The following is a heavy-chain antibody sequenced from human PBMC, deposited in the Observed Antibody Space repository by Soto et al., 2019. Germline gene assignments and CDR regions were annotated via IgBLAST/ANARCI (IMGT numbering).Heavy chain of an antibody. CDR2: IYYSGST. Sequence: SETLSLTCTVSGGSISSYYWSWIRQPPGKGLEWIGYIYYSGSTNYNPSLKSRVTISVDTSKNQFSLKLSSVTAADTAVYYCARGGGGGDSSGYSELFDYWGQGTLVTVSS. J-gene: IGHJ4*02. CDR1: GGSISSYY. V-gene: IGHV4-59*01. CDR3: ARGGGGGDSSGYSELFDY. D-gene: IGHD3-22*01.